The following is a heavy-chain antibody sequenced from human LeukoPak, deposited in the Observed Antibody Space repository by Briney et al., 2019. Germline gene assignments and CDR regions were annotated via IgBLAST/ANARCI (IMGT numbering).Heavy chain of an antibody. D-gene: IGHD3-10*01. Sequence: PGGSLRLSCAASGFTVSSNYMSWVRQAPGKGLEWVSVIYSGGSTYYADSVKGRFTISRDNSKNTLYLQMNSLRAEDTAVYYCARVLRGSLYYFDYWGQGTLVTVSS. CDR1: GFTVSSNY. CDR2: IYSGGST. CDR3: ARVLRGSLYYFDY. V-gene: IGHV3-66*01. J-gene: IGHJ4*02.